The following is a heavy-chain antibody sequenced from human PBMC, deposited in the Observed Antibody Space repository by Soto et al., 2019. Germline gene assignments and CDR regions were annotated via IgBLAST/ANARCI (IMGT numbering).Heavy chain of an antibody. J-gene: IGHJ4*02. CDR1: GFTFSGFG. CDR3: AREGEFHDSSGKFDY. D-gene: IGHD3-22*01. Sequence: QVQLVESGGGVVRPGASLRLSCVASGFTFSGFGMNWVRQAPGKGLEWVAITWFDGSNEFYADSVKGRFTISRDNSKNTVYLQMNSLRADDTAIYYCAREGEFHDSSGKFDYWGQGTLVTVSS. CDR2: TWFDGSNE. V-gene: IGHV3-33*01.